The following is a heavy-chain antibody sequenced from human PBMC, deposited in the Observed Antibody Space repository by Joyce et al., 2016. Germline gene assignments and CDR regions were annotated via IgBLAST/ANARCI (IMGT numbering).Heavy chain of an antibody. Sequence: EVQLMESGGGLMQPGGSLRLSCAGSRTSGFYVSSNFISWGRQGPGKGLEFVSVIYDKGETKTADSVKGRFTISRDISRNTVSLQMNNLRPDDTGTYYCARMTGETVATIRGRARREQHYYYMDVWGEGTSVTVSS. J-gene: IGHJ6*03. V-gene: IGHV3-53*01. CDR1: GFYVSSNF. CDR3: ARMTGETVATIRGRARREQHYYYMDV. D-gene: IGHD5-12*01. CDR2: IYDKGET.